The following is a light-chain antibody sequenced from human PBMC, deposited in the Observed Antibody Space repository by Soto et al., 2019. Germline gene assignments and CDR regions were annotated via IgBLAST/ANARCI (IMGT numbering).Light chain of an antibody. CDR1: QSVSSSY. Sequence: VWTQSPGTLSLSPVERATLSCRASQSVSSSYLAWYQQKPGPAPRLLIYGASSRVTGIPARFSGSGSGTEFTLTISSLQSEDFAVYYCQQYHNSPLTFGGGTKVDIK. CDR3: QQYHNSPLT. J-gene: IGKJ4*01. CDR2: GAS. V-gene: IGKV3-20*01.